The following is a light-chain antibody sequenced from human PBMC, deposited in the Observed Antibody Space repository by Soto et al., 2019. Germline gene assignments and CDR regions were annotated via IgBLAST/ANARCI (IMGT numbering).Light chain of an antibody. CDR1: QSVLYSSNNENY. CDR3: QQYYSTPPT. CDR2: CAS. Sequence: DIVMTQSPDSLAVSLGERATINCKSSQSVLYSSNNENYLAWYQQKPGQPPNLLIYCASTRESGVPDRFSGSGSGTDFTLTISSLQDEDVAVCYCQQYYSTPPTFGQGTKVEIK. J-gene: IGKJ1*01. V-gene: IGKV4-1*01.